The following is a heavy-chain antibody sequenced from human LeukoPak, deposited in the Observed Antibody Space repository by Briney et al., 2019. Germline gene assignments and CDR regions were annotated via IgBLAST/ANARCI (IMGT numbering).Heavy chain of an antibody. CDR1: GGSISSYY. V-gene: IGHV4-4*07. CDR3: ASYAAAGRGYFDY. J-gene: IGHJ4*02. CDR2: IYTSGST. Sequence: PSETLSLTCTVSGGSISSYYWRWVRQPAGKGLEWIGRIYTSGSTNYNPSLKSRVTMSVDTSKNQFSLKLSSVTAADTAVYYCASYAAAGRGYFDYWGQGTLVTVSS. D-gene: IGHD6-13*01.